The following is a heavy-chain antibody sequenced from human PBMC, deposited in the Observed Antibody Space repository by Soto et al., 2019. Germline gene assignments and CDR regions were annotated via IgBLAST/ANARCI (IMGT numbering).Heavy chain of an antibody. V-gene: IGHV3-7*01. D-gene: IGHD2-15*01. J-gene: IGHJ4*02. CDR1: GFTFSSYW. Sequence: GGSLRLSCAASGFTFSSYWMSWVRQAPGKGLEWVANIKQDGSEKYYVDSLKGRFTISRDNAKNTLYLQMNSLRADDTAVYYCTRDSGGRDAYWGQGALVTVSS. CDR2: IKQDGSEK. CDR3: TRDSGGRDAY.